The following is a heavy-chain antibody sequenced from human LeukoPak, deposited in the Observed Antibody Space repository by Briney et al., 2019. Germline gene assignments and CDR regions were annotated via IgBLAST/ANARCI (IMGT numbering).Heavy chain of an antibody. CDR3: ATNSGGILPHY. CDR1: GGSISSYF. Sequence: SETLSLTCTVSGGSISSYFWSWIRQPPGMGLEWIGYIYYSGSTNYNPSLKSRVTISVDTSKNQFTLKLSSVTAADTAVYHCATNSGGILPHYWGQGTLVTVSS. V-gene: IGHV4-59*01. J-gene: IGHJ4*02. D-gene: IGHD1-14*01. CDR2: IYYSGST.